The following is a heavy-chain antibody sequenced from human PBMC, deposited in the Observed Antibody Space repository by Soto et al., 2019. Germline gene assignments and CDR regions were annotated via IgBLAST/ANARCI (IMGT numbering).Heavy chain of an antibody. D-gene: IGHD3-9*01. CDR2: IYWDDSK. Sequence: QITLKESGPTLVRPTQTLTLTCAFSGFSLSTRGVGVGWIRQPPGKALEWLAVIYWDDSKHYSPSLRSRLTITKDTSKNQVALTMTNMDPMDTGTYYCAHKGPEDWPLDYWGQGTLVTVSS. V-gene: IGHV2-5*02. CDR1: GFSLSTRGVG. CDR3: AHKGPEDWPLDY. J-gene: IGHJ4*02.